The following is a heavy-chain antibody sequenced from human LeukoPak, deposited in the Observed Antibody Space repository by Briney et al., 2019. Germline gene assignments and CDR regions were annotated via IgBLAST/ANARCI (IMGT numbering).Heavy chain of an antibody. CDR1: GFTFSSYS. V-gene: IGHV3-21*01. Sequence: PGGSLRLSCAASGFTFSSYSMNWVRQAPGKGLEWVPSISSSSSYIYYADSVKGRFTISRDNAKNSLYLQMNSLRAEDTAVYYCARHLGYCSGGSCYNFDYRGQGTLVTVSS. J-gene: IGHJ4*02. CDR2: ISSSSSYI. CDR3: ARHLGYCSGGSCYNFDY. D-gene: IGHD2-15*01.